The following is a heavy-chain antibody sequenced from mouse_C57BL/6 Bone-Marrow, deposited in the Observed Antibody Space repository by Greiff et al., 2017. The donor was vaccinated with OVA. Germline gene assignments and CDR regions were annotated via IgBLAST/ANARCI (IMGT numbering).Heavy chain of an antibody. J-gene: IGHJ1*03. D-gene: IGHD1-1*01. CDR2: IWSGGST. CDR1: GFSLTSYG. Sequence: QVHVKQSGPGLVQPSQSLSITCTVSGFSLTSYGVHWVRQSPGKGLEWLGVIWSGGSTDYNAAFISRLSIRQDNSKSQVFFKMNSLQADDTAIYYCARNTGSSPWYFDVWGTGTTVTVSS. V-gene: IGHV2-2*01. CDR3: ARNTGSSPWYFDV.